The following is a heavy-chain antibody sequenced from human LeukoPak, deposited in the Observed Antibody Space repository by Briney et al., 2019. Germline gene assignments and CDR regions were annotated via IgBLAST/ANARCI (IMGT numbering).Heavy chain of an antibody. D-gene: IGHD3-22*01. V-gene: IGHV4-59*01. CDR3: ARAAPYYYDSSGYFGN. CDR2: IYYSGST. CDR1: GGSISSYY. J-gene: IGHJ4*02. Sequence: SETLSLTCTVYGGSISSYYWSWIRQPPGKGLEWIGYIYYSGSTNYNPSLKSRVTISVDTSKNQFSLKLSSVTAADTAVYYCARAAPYYYDSSGYFGNWGQGTLVTVSS.